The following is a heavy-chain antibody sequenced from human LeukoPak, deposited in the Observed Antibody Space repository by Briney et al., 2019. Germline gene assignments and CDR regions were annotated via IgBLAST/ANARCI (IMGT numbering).Heavy chain of an antibody. Sequence: SETLSLTCTVSGGSISSGGYYWSWIRQPPGKGLEWIGYIYHSGSTYYNPSLKSRVTISVDRSKNQFSLKLSSVTAADTAVYYCASPDNGSGSYGAFDIWGRGTMVTVSS. D-gene: IGHD3-10*01. CDR1: GGSISSGGYY. V-gene: IGHV4-30-2*01. CDR2: IYHSGST. CDR3: ASPDNGSGSYGAFDI. J-gene: IGHJ3*02.